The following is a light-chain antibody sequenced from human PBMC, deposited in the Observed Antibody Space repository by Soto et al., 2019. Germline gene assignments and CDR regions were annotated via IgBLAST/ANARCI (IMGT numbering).Light chain of an antibody. J-gene: IGLJ2*01. V-gene: IGLV2-23*02. CDR1: SSDIGNYNL. Sequence: QSALTQPASVSGSPGQSITISCTGTSSDIGNYNLVSWYQQHPGKAPKLVIFGVSERPSGISNRFSGSKSGNTASLTISGLQAEDEADYYCCSYAGPSTFVIFGGGTKVTVL. CDR3: CSYAGPSTFVI. CDR2: GVS.